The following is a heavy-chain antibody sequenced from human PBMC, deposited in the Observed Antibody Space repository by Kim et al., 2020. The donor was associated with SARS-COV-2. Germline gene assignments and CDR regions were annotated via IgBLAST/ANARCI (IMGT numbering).Heavy chain of an antibody. V-gene: IGHV3-33*06. D-gene: IGHD6-19*01. CDR1: GFTFSSYA. CDR2: IWYDGSNK. Sequence: GGSLRLSCAASGFTFSSYAMHWVRQAPGKGLEWVAVIWYDGSNKYYADSVKGRFTISRDNSKNTLYLQMNSLRAEDTAVYYCAKWGPTYSSGWYTLDYWGQGTLVTVSS. CDR3: AKWGPTYSSGWYTLDY. J-gene: IGHJ4*02.